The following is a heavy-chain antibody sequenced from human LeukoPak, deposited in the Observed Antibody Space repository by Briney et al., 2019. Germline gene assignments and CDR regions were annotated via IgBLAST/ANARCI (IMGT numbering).Heavy chain of an antibody. J-gene: IGHJ1*01. Sequence: SETLSLTCTVSAYSISSAYYWGWIRQPPGKGLEWIGSIYHSGITYYNPSLKSRVTISIDTSKDQFSLKLSSVTAADTAVYYCASGGSRAEYFQHWGQGTRVSVSS. V-gene: IGHV4-38-2*02. CDR1: AYSISSAYY. CDR2: IYHSGIT. D-gene: IGHD1-26*01. CDR3: ASGGSRAEYFQH.